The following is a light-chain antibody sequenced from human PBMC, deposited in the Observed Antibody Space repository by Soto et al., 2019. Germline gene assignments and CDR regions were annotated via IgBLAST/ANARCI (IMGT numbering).Light chain of an antibody. J-gene: IGKJ2*01. CDR2: GAS. Sequence: EIVMTQSPATLSVSPGERATLSCRASQSVSSNLAWYQQKPGQAPRLLIYGASTRATGIPARFSGSGSGTECTLTINSLQSEDFALYYCQQYNNWPPYTFGQGTKLEIK. V-gene: IGKV3-15*01. CDR1: QSVSSN. CDR3: QQYNNWPPYT.